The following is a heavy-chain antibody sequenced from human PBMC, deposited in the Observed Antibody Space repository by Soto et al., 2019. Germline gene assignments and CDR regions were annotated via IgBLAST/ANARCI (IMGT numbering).Heavy chain of an antibody. V-gene: IGHV3-74*01. D-gene: IGHD6-6*01. CDR1: GFTFSSDW. J-gene: IGHJ4*02. Sequence: EVQLVESGGGLAQPGGSLRLSCAASGFTFSSDWMHWVRQAPGKGLVWVSRINTDGSDTSYADSVKGRFTISRDNAKNMLYLQMNSLRAEDTAVYYCTRDRPEPQHYFDYWGQGNMVTVSS. CDR3: TRDRPEPQHYFDY. CDR2: INTDGSDT.